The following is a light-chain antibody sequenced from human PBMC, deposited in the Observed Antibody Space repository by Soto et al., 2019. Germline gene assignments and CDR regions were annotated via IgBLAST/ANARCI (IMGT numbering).Light chain of an antibody. V-gene: IGLV2-23*02. J-gene: IGLJ2*01. CDR2: EVT. CDR1: RSDVGSYHL. CDR3: CSYAGSDNLV. Sequence: QSVLTQPASVSGSPGQSITISCTGTRSDVGSYHLVSWYQQHPGKAPKLMIYEVTKRPSGVSNRFSGSKSGNTASLTISGLQAEDEADYHCCSYAGSDNLVFGGGTKLTVL.